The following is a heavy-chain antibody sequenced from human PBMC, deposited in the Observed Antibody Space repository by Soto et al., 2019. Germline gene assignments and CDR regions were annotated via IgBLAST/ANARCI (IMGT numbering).Heavy chain of an antibody. V-gene: IGHV3-64D*06. CDR1: GFTFSIYA. CDR3: VKGEYYYDSSGYYPFDY. D-gene: IGHD3-22*01. CDR2: ISTNGGST. J-gene: IGHJ4*02. Sequence: GGSLRLSCSTSGFTFSIYAMHWVRQAPGKGLEYVSSISTNGGSTHYADSVKGRFTISRDNSKNTQYLQMSSLRADDTAVYYCVKGEYYYDSSGYYPFDYWGQGTLVTVSS.